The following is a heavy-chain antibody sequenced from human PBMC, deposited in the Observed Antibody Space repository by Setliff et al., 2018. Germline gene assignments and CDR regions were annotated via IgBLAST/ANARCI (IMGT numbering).Heavy chain of an antibody. CDR2: IIPIFGTA. Sequence: SVKVSCQASGYTSTSYYMHWVRQAPGQGLEWMGRIIPIFGTANYAQKFQGRVTITADESTSTAYMELSSLRSEDTAVYYCAREDGTYYNFWSGYSTTPYYGMDVWGQGTTVTVSS. J-gene: IGHJ6*02. D-gene: IGHD3-3*01. V-gene: IGHV1-69*13. CDR1: GYTSTSYY. CDR3: AREDGTYYNFWSGYSTTPYYGMDV.